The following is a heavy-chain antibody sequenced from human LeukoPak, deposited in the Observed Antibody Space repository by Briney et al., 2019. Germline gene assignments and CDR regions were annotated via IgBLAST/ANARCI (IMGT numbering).Heavy chain of an antibody. CDR1: GFTFSSYS. CDR2: ISSSSSTI. J-gene: IGHJ3*02. CDR3: ARGSYDFWSGIHAFDI. Sequence: GGSLRLSCAASGFTFSSYSMNWVRQAPGKGLEWVSYISSSSSTIYYADSVKGRFTISRDNAKNSLYLQMNSLRAEDTAVYYCARGSYDFWSGIHAFDIWGQGTMVTVSS. D-gene: IGHD3-3*01. V-gene: IGHV3-48*01.